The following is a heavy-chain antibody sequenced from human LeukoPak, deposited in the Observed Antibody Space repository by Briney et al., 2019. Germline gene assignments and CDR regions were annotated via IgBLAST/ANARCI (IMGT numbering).Heavy chain of an antibody. CDR2: IKSDGSRT. CDR3: ARGGQWLGPGFDY. V-gene: IGHV3-74*01. J-gene: IGHJ4*02. D-gene: IGHD6-19*01. CDR1: GFTFSNYW. Sequence: GGSLRLSCAASGFTFSNYWMHWVRQAPGKGLVWISRIKSDGSRTDYADSVKGRLTISRDNAKNTLYVQMNSLRAEDTAVYYCARGGQWLGPGFDYWGQGTLVTVSS.